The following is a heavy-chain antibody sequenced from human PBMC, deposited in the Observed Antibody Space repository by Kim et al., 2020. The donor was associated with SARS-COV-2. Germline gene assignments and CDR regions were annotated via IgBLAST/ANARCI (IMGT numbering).Heavy chain of an antibody. Sequence: SETLSLTCTVSGGSISSYYWSWIRQPPGKGLEWIGYIYYSGSTNYNPSLKSRVTISVDTSKNQFSLKLSSVTAADTAVYYCARKGSSPIRGWFDPWGQGTLVTVSS. D-gene: IGHD6-13*01. CDR1: GGSISSYY. CDR2: IYYSGST. CDR3: ARKGSSPIRGWFDP. J-gene: IGHJ5*02. V-gene: IGHV4-59*01.